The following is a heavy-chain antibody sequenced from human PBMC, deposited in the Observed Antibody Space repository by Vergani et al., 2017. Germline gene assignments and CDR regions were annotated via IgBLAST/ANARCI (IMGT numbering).Heavy chain of an antibody. D-gene: IGHD1-14*01. CDR2: LCPSGST. CDR1: GAPISYWC. V-gene: IGHV4-4*07. Sequence: QVQMQESGPGLVKTSETLSLTCSASGAPISYWCWSWLRQPAGKGLEWIGRLCPSGSTNYKPSLKSRVTMSIDTSKNQFSLRLTAVTAAATAVDYCATGAGPFDIWGQGTLVTVSS. J-gene: IGHJ4*02. CDR3: ATGAGPFDI.